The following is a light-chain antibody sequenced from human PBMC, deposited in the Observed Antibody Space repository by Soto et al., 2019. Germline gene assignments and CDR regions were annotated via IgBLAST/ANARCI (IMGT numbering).Light chain of an antibody. CDR2: EAS. V-gene: IGLV2-23*01. CDR1: SSDVGNYNL. CDR3: CSYAGSRTLV. Sequence: QSALTQPASVSGSPGQSITISCTGTSSDVGNYNLVSWYQQHPGKAPKLIIYEASQRPSGVSNRFSGSKSGNTASLTISGLQAEDEADYYCCSYAGSRTLVFGGGTKLTVL. J-gene: IGLJ3*02.